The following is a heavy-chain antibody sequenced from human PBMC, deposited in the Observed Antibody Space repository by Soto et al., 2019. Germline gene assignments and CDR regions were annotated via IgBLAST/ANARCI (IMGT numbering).Heavy chain of an antibody. CDR3: ATAIGSYSLEFFQD. CDR1: GFTFSNYG. J-gene: IGHJ1*01. Sequence: LRLSCAASGFTFSNYGIYWVRQAPGKGLEWVAVISYDGSNKYYADSVKGRFTISRDNSKNTLYLQMHSVIPEDTAVYYCATAIGSYSLEFFQDWGQGTLVTVSS. V-gene: IGHV3-30*03. CDR2: ISYDGSNK. D-gene: IGHD1-26*01.